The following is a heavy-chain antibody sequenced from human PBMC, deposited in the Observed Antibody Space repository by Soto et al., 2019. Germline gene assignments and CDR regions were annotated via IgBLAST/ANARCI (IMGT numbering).Heavy chain of an antibody. CDR2: ISDDGSNK. CDR3: AKEGYSSGWYRYNWFDP. J-gene: IGHJ5*02. D-gene: IGHD6-19*01. CDR1: GFTFSSYG. Sequence: QVQLVESGGGVVQRGRSLRLSCAASGFTFSSYGMPWVRQAPGKGLEWVAVISDDGSNKYYADSVKGRFTIPRDNSKNTLYLQMNSLRAEDTAVYYCAKEGYSSGWYRYNWFDPWGQGTLVTVSS. V-gene: IGHV3-30*18.